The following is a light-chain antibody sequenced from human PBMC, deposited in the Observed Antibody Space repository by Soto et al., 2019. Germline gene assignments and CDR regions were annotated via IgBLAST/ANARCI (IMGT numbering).Light chain of an antibody. Sequence: QPVLTQPASVSGSPGQSITVSCTGSNNDIGGYNYVSWYQQHPGKAPKLIIYEVSNRPSGVSNRFAGSKSGNTASLTISGLQAEDEADYYCSSYTTTTALGVLFGGGTKLTVL. CDR2: EVS. J-gene: IGLJ2*01. V-gene: IGLV2-14*01. CDR3: SSYTTTTALGVL. CDR1: NNDIGGYNY.